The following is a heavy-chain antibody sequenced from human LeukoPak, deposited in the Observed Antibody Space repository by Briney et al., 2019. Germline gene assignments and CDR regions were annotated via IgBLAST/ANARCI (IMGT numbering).Heavy chain of an antibody. V-gene: IGHV3-7*03. CDR2: INGDGDGK. CDR3: ARDSSPDSATTYYDTLDM. D-gene: IGHD3-22*01. J-gene: IGHJ3*02. Sequence: GGSLRLSCAGSGFSFRRFWMTWVRQAPGRGLEWVANINGDGDGKRYADSVKDRFTISRDNARSLVFLQIHSLRDEDTALYYCARDSSPDSATTYYDTLDMWGQGTMVTVSS. CDR1: GFSFRRFW.